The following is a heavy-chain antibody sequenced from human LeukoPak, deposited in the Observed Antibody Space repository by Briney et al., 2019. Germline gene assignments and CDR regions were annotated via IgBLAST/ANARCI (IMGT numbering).Heavy chain of an antibody. CDR2: ISWNSGSI. CDR1: GFTFDDYA. Sequence: GRSLRLSCAASGFTFDDYAMHWVRQAPGKGLEWVSGISWNSGSIGYADSVKGRFTISRDNAKDSLYLQMNSLRAEDTALYYCAKDMVRGVITGSLDYWGQGTLVTVSS. J-gene: IGHJ4*02. D-gene: IGHD3-10*01. CDR3: AKDMVRGVITGSLDY. V-gene: IGHV3-9*01.